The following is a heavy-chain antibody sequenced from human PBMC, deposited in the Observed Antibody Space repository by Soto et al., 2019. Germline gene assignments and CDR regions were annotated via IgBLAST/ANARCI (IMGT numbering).Heavy chain of an antibody. CDR1: GFTFSSYS. Sequence: GGSLRLSCAASGFTFSSYSMNWVRQAPGKGLEWVSSISSSSSYIYYADSVKGRFTISRDNAKNSLYLQMNSLRAEDTAVYYCARERYDSSGYPDKGFDPWGQGTLVTVSS. CDR3: ARERYDSSGYPDKGFDP. D-gene: IGHD3-22*01. CDR2: ISSSSSYI. V-gene: IGHV3-21*01. J-gene: IGHJ5*02.